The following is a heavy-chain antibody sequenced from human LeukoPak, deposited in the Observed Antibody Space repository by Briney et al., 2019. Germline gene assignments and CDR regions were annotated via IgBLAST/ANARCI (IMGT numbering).Heavy chain of an antibody. CDR2: IKQDGSEK. CDR1: GFTFSSYW. D-gene: IGHD3-3*01. Sequence: PGGSLRLSCAASGFTFSSYWMSWVRLAPGKGLEWVANIKQDGSEKYYVDSVKGRFTISRDNAKNSLYLQMNSLRAEDTAVYYCARQNYDFWSGYIVYWGQGTLVTVSS. V-gene: IGHV3-7*01. J-gene: IGHJ4*02. CDR3: ARQNYDFWSGYIVY.